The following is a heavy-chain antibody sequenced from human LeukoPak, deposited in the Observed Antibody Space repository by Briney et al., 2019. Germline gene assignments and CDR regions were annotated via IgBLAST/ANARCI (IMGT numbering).Heavy chain of an antibody. D-gene: IGHD2-8*01. CDR1: GLTFSSYR. Sequence: GGSVRLSCAASGLTFSSYRMNWVSQAPGKGLEWVSSISSSGNYIYYADSVKGRFTISRDNAKNSLYLQMNSLRAEDTAVYYCARSGGGMYVYWGQGTRVTVSS. CDR3: ARSGGGMYVY. J-gene: IGHJ4*02. V-gene: IGHV3-21*01. CDR2: ISSSGNYI.